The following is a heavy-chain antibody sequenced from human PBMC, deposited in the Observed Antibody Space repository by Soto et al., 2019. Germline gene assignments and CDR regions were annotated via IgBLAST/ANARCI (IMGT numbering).Heavy chain of an antibody. CDR3: ARDRITGTYYYYYGMDV. J-gene: IGHJ6*02. D-gene: IGHD1-20*01. CDR2: IYYSEST. CDR1: GGSISSGDYY. Sequence: SETLSLTCTVSGGSISSGDYYWSWIRQPPGKGLEWIGYIYYSESTYYNPSLKSRVTISVDTSKNQFSLKLSSVTAADTAVYYCARDRITGTYYYYYGMDVWGQGTTVTVSS. V-gene: IGHV4-30-4*01.